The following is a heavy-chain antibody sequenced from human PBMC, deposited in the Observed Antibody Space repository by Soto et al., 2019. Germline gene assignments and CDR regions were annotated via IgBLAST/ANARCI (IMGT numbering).Heavy chain of an antibody. CDR2: IFPIDSDT. V-gene: IGHV5-51*01. D-gene: IGHD2-21*02. Sequence: VESLKISCKGSGYTFTRNWIGWGRQMPGKGLEWMGIIFPIDSDTRYSPSSQGQVTISADNSISTAYLQWSSLKASDTAIYYCATPGGRDFNAFDVWGQGTMVTVSS. CDR1: GYTFTRNW. J-gene: IGHJ3*01. CDR3: ATPGGRDFNAFDV.